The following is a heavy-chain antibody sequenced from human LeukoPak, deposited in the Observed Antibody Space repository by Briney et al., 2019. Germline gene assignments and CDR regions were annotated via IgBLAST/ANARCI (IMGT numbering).Heavy chain of an antibody. J-gene: IGHJ6*02. CDR3: AREGALAAAGTDYYYGMDV. D-gene: IGHD6-13*01. Sequence: GGSLRLSCAASGFTFSSYWISWVRQAPGKGLEWVANIKQDGSEKYYVDSVKGRFTISRDNAKNSLYLQMNSLRAEDTAVYYCAREGALAAAGTDYYYGMDVWGQGTTVTVSS. CDR1: GFTFSSYW. CDR2: IKQDGSEK. V-gene: IGHV3-7*01.